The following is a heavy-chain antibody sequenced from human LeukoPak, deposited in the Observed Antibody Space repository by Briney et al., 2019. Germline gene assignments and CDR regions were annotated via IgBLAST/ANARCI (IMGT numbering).Heavy chain of an antibody. CDR2: IYTSGNT. V-gene: IGHV4-61*02. CDR3: ARDSERGYSYGYLDY. D-gene: IGHD5-18*01. Sequence: SQTLSLTCTVSGGSISSGGYYWSWIRQPAGKGLEWIGRIYTSGNTNYNPSLKSRVTISVDKSKNQFSLKLSSVTAADTAVYYCARDSERGYSYGYLDYWGQGTLVTVSS. J-gene: IGHJ4*02. CDR1: GGSISSGGYY.